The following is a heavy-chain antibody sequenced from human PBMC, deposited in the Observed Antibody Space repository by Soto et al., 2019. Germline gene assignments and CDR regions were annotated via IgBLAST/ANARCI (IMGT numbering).Heavy chain of an antibody. Sequence: QVQLQQWGAGLLKPSETLSLTCAVYGGSFSGYYWSWIRQPPGKGLEWIGEINHSGSTNYNPSLKGPITKIVNPFKNQVLLKLRFFTGGDTAVYYCERSLPYGSGSYYLDWGQGTLVTVSS. CDR1: GGSFSGYY. CDR2: INHSGST. J-gene: IGHJ4*02. V-gene: IGHV4-34*01. CDR3: ERSLPYGSGSYYLD. D-gene: IGHD3-10*01.